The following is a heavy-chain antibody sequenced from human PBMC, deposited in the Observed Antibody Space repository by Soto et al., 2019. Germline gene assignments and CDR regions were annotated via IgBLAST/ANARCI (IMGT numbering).Heavy chain of an antibody. CDR3: ARMGTDYYDTPNPTFDY. D-gene: IGHD3-22*01. Sequence: GASVKVSCKASGDTLTSYAMHWVRQAPGQRLEWMGWINAGNGNTNYAQKLQGRVTMTTDTSTSTAYMELRSLRSDDTAVYYCARMGTDYYDTPNPTFDYWGQGTLVTVSS. CDR1: GDTLTSYA. J-gene: IGHJ4*02. V-gene: IGHV1-3*01. CDR2: INAGNGNT.